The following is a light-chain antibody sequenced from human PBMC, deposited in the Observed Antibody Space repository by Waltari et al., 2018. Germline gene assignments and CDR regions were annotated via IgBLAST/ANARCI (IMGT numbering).Light chain of an antibody. J-gene: IGLJ2*01. CDR3: SSQSSNNGVI. V-gene: IGLV2-14*03. Sequence: QSALTQPAPVSGSPGQSITLSCTGSSSYVGGDGSVSWYQDHPGQAPKVIIYDVNNRPSGLSDRFSGSKTCKTASLTISGLHAEDEATYYCSSQSSNNGVIFGGGTKLTVL. CDR2: DVN. CDR1: SSYVGGDGS.